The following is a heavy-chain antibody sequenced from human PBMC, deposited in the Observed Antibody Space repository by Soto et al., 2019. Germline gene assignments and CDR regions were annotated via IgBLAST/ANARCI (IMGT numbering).Heavy chain of an antibody. D-gene: IGHD1-26*01. J-gene: IGHJ2*01. CDR3: AKTPRGVSHGDWYFDL. Sequence: EVQLLESGGGLVQPGGSLRLSCAASGFTFSTYAMNWVRLAPGRGLEWVSGINSGGSTFYADSAKGRFTISRDNSKNTLYMQMNSLRAEDTAIYYCAKTPRGVSHGDWYFDLWGRGTLVTVSS. CDR2: INSGGST. CDR1: GFTFSTYA. V-gene: IGHV3-23*01.